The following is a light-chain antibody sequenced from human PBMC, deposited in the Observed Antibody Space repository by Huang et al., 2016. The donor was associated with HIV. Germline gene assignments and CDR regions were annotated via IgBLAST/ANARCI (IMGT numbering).Light chain of an antibody. CDR3: QQYATSPT. J-gene: IGKJ3*01. Sequence: EIVLTQSPGTLSLSTGERATLSCRASQSISRNFLAWYQQKPGQAPRLLIYGASSRATGIPDRFSGSGSGTDFTLTISRLEPEDFAVYYCQQYATSPTFGPGTKVDLK. CDR1: QSISRNF. V-gene: IGKV3-20*01. CDR2: GAS.